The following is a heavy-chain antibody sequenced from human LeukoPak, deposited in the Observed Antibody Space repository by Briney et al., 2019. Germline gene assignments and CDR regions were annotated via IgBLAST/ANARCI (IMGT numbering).Heavy chain of an antibody. D-gene: IGHD3-22*01. CDR3: ARDRGPYRLYYYDSSGYYGGLMDY. CDR2: INPSGGST. CDR1: GYTFTSYY. Sequence: ASVKVSCKASGYTFTSYYMHWVRQAPGQGLEWMGIINPSGGSTSYAQKFQGRVTMTRDTSTSTVYMELSSLRSEDTAVYYCARDRGPYRLYYYDSSGYYGGLMDYWGQGTLVTVSS. V-gene: IGHV1-46*01. J-gene: IGHJ4*02.